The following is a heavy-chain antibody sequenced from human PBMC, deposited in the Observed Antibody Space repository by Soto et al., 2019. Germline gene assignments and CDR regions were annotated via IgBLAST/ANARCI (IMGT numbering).Heavy chain of an antibody. J-gene: IGHJ6*03. CDR3: ARGSGGYGSGSYYDVDHYYYMDV. V-gene: IGHV1-2*04. CDR2: INPNSGGT. D-gene: IGHD3-10*01. CDR1: GYTFTGYY. Sequence: GASVKVSCKASGYTFTGYYMHWVRQAPGQGLEWMGWINPNSGGTNYAQKFQGWVTMTRDTSISTAYMELSRLRSDDTAVYYCARGSGGYGSGSYYDVDHYYYMDVWGKGTTVTVS.